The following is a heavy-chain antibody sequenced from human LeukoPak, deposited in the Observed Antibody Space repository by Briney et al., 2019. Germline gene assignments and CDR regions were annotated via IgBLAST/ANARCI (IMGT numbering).Heavy chain of an antibody. Sequence: PGRSLRLSCAASGFTFDDYAMHWVQQAPGKGLEWVSGISWNSGSIGYADSVKGRFTISRDNAKNSLYLQMNSLRAEDMALYYCAKGTHDYGGNSEYYFDYWGQGTLVTVSS. CDR3: AKGTHDYGGNSEYYFDY. J-gene: IGHJ4*02. CDR2: ISWNSGSI. CDR1: GFTFDDYA. V-gene: IGHV3-9*03. D-gene: IGHD4-23*01.